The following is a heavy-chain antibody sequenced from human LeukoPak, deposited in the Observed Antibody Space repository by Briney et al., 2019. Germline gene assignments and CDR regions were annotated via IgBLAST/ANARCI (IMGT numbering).Heavy chain of an antibody. Sequence: PGGSLRLSCAASGFTVSSNYMSWVRPAPGKGLEWVSVIYISGNTYYADSVKGRFTISRDISKNTLYLQMNSLRAEDTAVYYCARGENRPFDYWGQGSLVTVSS. J-gene: IGHJ4*02. CDR1: GFTVSSNY. CDR3: ARGENRPFDY. CDR2: IYISGNT. V-gene: IGHV3-53*01.